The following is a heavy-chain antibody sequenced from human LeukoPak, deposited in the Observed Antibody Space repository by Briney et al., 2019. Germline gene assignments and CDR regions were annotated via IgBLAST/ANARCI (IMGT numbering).Heavy chain of an antibody. CDR3: ARGPYGSGSYYKFDY. Sequence: GASVKVSCKASGYTFTSYGIRWVRQAPGQGLEWMGWISAYNGNTNYAQKLQGRVTMTTDTSTSTAYMELRSLRSDDTAVYYCARGPYGSGSYYKFDYWGQGTLVTVSS. CDR2: ISAYNGNT. J-gene: IGHJ4*02. D-gene: IGHD3-10*01. CDR1: GYTFTSYG. V-gene: IGHV1-18*01.